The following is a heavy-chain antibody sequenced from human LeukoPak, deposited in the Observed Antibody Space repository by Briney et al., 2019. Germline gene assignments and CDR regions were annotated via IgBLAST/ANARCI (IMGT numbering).Heavy chain of an antibody. V-gene: IGHV1-18*01. CDR2: ISAYNGNT. J-gene: IGHJ6*02. D-gene: IGHD2-2*01. CDR1: GYTFTSYG. CDR3: ARDLVVYRSSTSCYPHYYYGMDV. Sequence: GASVKVSCKSSGYTFTSYGIIWVRQAPGQGLEWMGWISAYNGNTNYAQKLQGRVTMTTDTSTSTAYMELRSLRSDDTAVYYCARDLVVYRSSTSCYPHYYYGMDVWGQGTTVTVSS.